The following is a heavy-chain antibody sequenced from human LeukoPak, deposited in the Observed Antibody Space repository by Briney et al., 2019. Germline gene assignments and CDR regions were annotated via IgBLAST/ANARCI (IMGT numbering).Heavy chain of an antibody. D-gene: IGHD3-10*01. CDR2: ICVSGINT. CDR3: ARIPLRGSCFDY. J-gene: IGHJ4*02. Sequence: GGSLRLSCAASGFTFSSHAMSWVRPAPRKGLEWVSAICVSGINTYYADPAKGRFTISRDNSKNTLYLQMNTVAAAATAVYYCARIPLRGSCFDYWGQGTLVTVSS. CDR1: GFTFSSHA. V-gene: IGHV3-23*01.